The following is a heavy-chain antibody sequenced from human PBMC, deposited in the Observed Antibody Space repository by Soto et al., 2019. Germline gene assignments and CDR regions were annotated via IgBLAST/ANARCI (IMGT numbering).Heavy chain of an antibody. CDR1: GASITNGDTF. V-gene: IGHV4-30-4*01. Sequence: SETLSLTCAVSGASITNGDTFWNWIRQSPGKGLEWVGFIYFSGYTYYNPSLKGRVTISVDTSKNQFSLKLTSVTPADTAVYYCARNSTIFGVVKGHYYYTLDVWGRGTSVTVSS. D-gene: IGHD3-3*01. CDR3: ARNSTIFGVVKGHYYYTLDV. CDR2: IYFSGYT. J-gene: IGHJ6*02.